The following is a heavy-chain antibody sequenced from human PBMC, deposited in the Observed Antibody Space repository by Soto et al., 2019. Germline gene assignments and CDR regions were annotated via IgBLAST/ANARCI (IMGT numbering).Heavy chain of an antibody. CDR3: AKEDYDAFDI. V-gene: IGHV3-23*01. Sequence: PGGSLRLSCAASGFTFSSYWMSWVRQAPGKGLEWVSTIRGSGGGTYYADSVKGRFTISRDNSKNTLYLQMNSLRAEDTAVYYCAKEDYDAFDIWGQGTMVTVSS. CDR2: IRGSGGGT. D-gene: IGHD4-17*01. CDR1: GFTFSSYW. J-gene: IGHJ3*02.